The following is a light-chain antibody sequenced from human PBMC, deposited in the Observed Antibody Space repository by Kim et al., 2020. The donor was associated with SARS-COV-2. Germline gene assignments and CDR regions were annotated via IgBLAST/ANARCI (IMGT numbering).Light chain of an antibody. V-gene: IGLV3-21*04. CDR2: YDS. J-gene: IGLJ2*01. Sequence: APGKSATITCGGNNIGGKSVHWYQQKPGQAPVLVIYYDSDRPSGIPERFSGSNAGNMATLTISRVEAGDEADYYCQVWDSSSDHVVFGGGTKLTVL. CDR1: NIGGKS. CDR3: QVWDSSSDHVV.